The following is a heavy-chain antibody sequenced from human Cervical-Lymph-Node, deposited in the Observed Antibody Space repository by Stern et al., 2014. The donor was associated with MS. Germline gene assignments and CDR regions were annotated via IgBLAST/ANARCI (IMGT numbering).Heavy chain of an antibody. V-gene: IGHV3-33*01. CDR1: GFSFSRYA. CDR2: IWYDGSNP. J-gene: IGHJ4*02. D-gene: IGHD6-13*01. Sequence: VQLVESEGGVVQPGRSLRLSCAASGFSFSRYAMHWVRQAPGKGLEWVALIWYDGSNPYYADSVTGRFTISRDNSKNTLYLQMNSLRAEDTAVYYCASAYSSSHYYFDYWGQGTLVTVSS. CDR3: ASAYSSSHYYFDY.